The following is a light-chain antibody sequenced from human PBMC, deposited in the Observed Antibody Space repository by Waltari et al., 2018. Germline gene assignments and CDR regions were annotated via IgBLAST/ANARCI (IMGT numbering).Light chain of an antibody. CDR3: MQATNWPLT. J-gene: IGKJ1*01. CDR2: NVS. V-gene: IGKV2-30*02. Sequence: DVVMTQSPLSLPVSLGQPASISCRPSQSLVHTDGHTYLNWFQQRPGQSPRRLIYNVSNRDSGVPDRFSGSGSDTAFTLKISRVEAEDVGIYYCMQATNWPLTFGQGTKVEIQ. CDR1: QSLVHTDGHTY.